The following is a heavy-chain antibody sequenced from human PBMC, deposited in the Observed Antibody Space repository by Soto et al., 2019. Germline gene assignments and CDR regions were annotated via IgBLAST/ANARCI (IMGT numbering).Heavy chain of an antibody. Sequence: EVQLVESGGGLVKPGGSLRLSCAASGFTFSSYSMNWVRQAPGKGLEWVSPISSSSSYIYYADSVKGRFTISRDNAKNSLYLQMNSLRAEDTAVYYCARDHSPIEGAGNYYHGMDVWGQGTTVTVSS. CDR2: ISSSSSYI. V-gene: IGHV3-21*01. J-gene: IGHJ6*02. CDR3: ARDHSPIEGAGNYYHGMDV. CDR1: GFTFSSYS. D-gene: IGHD1-26*01.